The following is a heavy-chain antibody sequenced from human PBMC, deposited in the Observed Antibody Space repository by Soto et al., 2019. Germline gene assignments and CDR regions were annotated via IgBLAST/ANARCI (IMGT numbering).Heavy chain of an antibody. CDR3: ASLDYYDSSGYLSPGFDY. D-gene: IGHD3-22*01. CDR1: GGSISSYY. V-gene: IGHV4-59*01. CDR2: IYYSGNT. J-gene: IGHJ4*02. Sequence: PSETLSLTCTVSGGSISSYYWSWIRQPPGKGLEWIGYIYYSGNTNYNPSLKSRVTISVDTSKNQFSLKLSSVTAADTAVYYCASLDYYDSSGYLSPGFDYWGQGTLVTVSS.